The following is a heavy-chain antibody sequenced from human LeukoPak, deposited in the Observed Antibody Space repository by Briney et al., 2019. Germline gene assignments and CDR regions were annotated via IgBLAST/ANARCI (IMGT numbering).Heavy chain of an antibody. D-gene: IGHD3-22*01. CDR1: GGSFSGYY. J-gene: IGHJ6*03. Sequence: PSETLSLTCAVYGGSFSGYYWSWIRQPPGKGLEWIGEINHSGSTNYNPSLKSRVTISVDTSKNQFSLKLSFVTAADTAVYYCARGGYDSSGYGPYYYYYMDVWGKGTTVTVSS. CDR2: INHSGST. V-gene: IGHV4-34*01. CDR3: ARGGYDSSGYGPYYYYYMDV.